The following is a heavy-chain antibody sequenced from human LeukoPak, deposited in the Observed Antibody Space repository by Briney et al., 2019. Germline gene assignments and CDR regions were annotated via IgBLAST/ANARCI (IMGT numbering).Heavy chain of an antibody. CDR2: MNQDGSDT. V-gene: IGHV3-74*01. Sequence: PGGSLRLSCAVSVFTLSSDWMHWVRQAPGKGLEWVSRMNQDGSDTSYADSVKGRFTISRDNAKNTVYLQMNSLRAEDSAVYYCATVFGYWGQGTLVTVSS. CDR1: VFTLSSDW. J-gene: IGHJ4*02. CDR3: ATVFGY.